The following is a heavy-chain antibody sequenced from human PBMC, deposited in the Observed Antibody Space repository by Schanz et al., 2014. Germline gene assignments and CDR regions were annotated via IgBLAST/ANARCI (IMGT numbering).Heavy chain of an antibody. CDR3: ARDQASTH. J-gene: IGHJ4*02. CDR2: TYLGGNT. CDR1: GFSISDHT. V-gene: IGHV3-66*01. Sequence: EVQLVESGGGLVQPGGSLRLSCAASGFSISDHTMRWDRQAPGKGLEPVSVTYLGGNTDYADSVKGRFTISRDDSKNTLHLQLNSLRSEDTAIYICARDQASTHWGQGTPVTVSS.